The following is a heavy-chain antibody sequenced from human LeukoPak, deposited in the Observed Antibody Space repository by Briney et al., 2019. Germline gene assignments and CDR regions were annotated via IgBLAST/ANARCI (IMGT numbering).Heavy chain of an antibody. CDR2: IYPGNFDT. V-gene: IGHV5-78*01. J-gene: IGHJ4*02. Sequence: GESLKISCQASGYTFTNYWIAWVRQMPGKELEWIGSIYPGNFDTRYNPSFQGPVTISVDSSTNTAYLQWSSLMASDSAMYHCARHLSPDSSGLLYWGRGTKVTVSS. D-gene: IGHD3-22*01. CDR3: ARHLSPDSSGLLY. CDR1: GYTFTNYW.